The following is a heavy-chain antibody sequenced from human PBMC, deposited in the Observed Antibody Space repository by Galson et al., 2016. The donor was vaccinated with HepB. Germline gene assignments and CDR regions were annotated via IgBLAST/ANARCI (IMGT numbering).Heavy chain of an antibody. CDR2: TSYDGGNK. Sequence: SLRLSCAASGFTFSNYVMFWVGQAPAKGLEWVAITSYDGGNKYYADSLKGRFSISRDNSKNTLYLQMDSLRAEDTAVFYCARTSGGVGSRFPDYWGQGTLVTVSS. CDR3: ARTSGGVGSRFPDY. D-gene: IGHD1-26*01. CDR1: GFTFSNYV. V-gene: IGHV3-30-3*01. J-gene: IGHJ4*02.